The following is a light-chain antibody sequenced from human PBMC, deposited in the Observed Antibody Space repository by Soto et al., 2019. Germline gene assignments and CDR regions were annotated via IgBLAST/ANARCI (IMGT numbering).Light chain of an antibody. V-gene: IGLV1-51*01. Sequence: QSVLTQPPSVSAAPGQKVTLSCSGSSSNIGNNYVSWHQQLPGTAPKLLIYDNNKRPSGIPDRFSGSKSGTSASLAISGLQSEDEADYYCAAWDDSPYVFGTGTKVTVL. CDR1: SSNIGNNY. CDR2: DNN. CDR3: AAWDDSPYV. J-gene: IGLJ1*01.